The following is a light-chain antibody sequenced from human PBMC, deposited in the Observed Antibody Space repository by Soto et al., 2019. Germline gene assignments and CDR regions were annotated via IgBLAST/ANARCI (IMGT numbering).Light chain of an antibody. CDR2: EAT. V-gene: IGLV2-14*01. J-gene: IGLJ1*01. Sequence: ALTQPASVSGSPGQSITSSCTGSSSEVGVYNYVFWYQHHPGKVPNLILCEATTRPSGVSSRISCSKSGNTASLTISGRLTDEEANYYCSSYTSRNTPYVFGTGTKVTVL. CDR3: SSYTSRNTPYV. CDR1: SSEVGVYNY.